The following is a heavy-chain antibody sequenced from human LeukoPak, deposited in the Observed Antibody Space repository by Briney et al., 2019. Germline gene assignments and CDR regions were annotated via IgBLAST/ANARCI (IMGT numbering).Heavy chain of an antibody. CDR2: INTNTGNP. J-gene: IGHJ5*02. D-gene: IGHD2-2*01. Sequence: ASVKVSCKASGYTFTSYAMNWVRQAPGQGLEWMGRINTNTGNPTYAQGFTGRFVFSLDTSVSTAYLQISSLKAEDTAVYYCARVGYCSSTSCPRKNWFDPWGQGTLVTVSS. V-gene: IGHV7-4-1*02. CDR3: ARVGYCSSTSCPRKNWFDP. CDR1: GYTFTSYA.